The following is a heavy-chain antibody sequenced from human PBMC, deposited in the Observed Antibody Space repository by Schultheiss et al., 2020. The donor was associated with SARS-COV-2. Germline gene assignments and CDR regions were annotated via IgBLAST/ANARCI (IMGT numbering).Heavy chain of an antibody. Sequence: GGSLRLSCAASGFTVSSNYMSWVRQAPGKGLEWVSAISGSGGSTYYADSVKGRFTISRDNAKNSLYLQMNSLRAEDTAVYYCAREGLVGAADYWGQGTLVTVSS. V-gene: IGHV3-23*01. J-gene: IGHJ4*02. CDR3: AREGLVGAADY. D-gene: IGHD1-26*01. CDR1: GFTVSSNY. CDR2: ISGSGGST.